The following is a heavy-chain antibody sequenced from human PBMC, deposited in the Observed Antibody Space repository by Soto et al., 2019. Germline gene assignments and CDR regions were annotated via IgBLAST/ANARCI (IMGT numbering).Heavy chain of an antibody. CDR1: GGSFSSYY. D-gene: IGHD2-2*01. CDR3: ATGRSERVPGAMDT. CDR2: IYPTGST. J-gene: IGHJ5*02. Sequence: QVQLQESGPGLVKPSETLSLSCTVSGGSFSSYYCNWVRKSAGKGLEWIGRIYPTGSTTYNPYIKSRLTMSVDTSKNQFALRLTSMTDADTAVYSCATGRSERVPGAMDTWGQGTLVTVSS. V-gene: IGHV4-4*07.